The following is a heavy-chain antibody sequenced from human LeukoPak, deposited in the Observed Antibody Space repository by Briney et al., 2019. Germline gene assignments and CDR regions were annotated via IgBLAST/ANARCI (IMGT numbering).Heavy chain of an antibody. CDR3: ARAGYCSGGDCYPFFDY. Sequence: GGSLRLSCAASGFTFSSYFIHWVRQAPGKGLMWVSRINSDGSSTSYADSVKGRFTISRDNAKNTLYLQMNSLRAEDTAVYYCARAGYCSGGDCYPFFDYWGQGTLVTVSS. J-gene: IGHJ4*02. D-gene: IGHD2-15*01. CDR2: INSDGSST. V-gene: IGHV3-74*01. CDR1: GFTFSSYF.